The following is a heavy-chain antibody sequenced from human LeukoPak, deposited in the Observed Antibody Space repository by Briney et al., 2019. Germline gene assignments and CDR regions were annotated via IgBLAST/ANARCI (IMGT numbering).Heavy chain of an antibody. J-gene: IGHJ6*02. V-gene: IGHV3-13*01. Sequence: PGGSLRLSCAASGFTFSSYDMHWVRQATGKGLEWVSAIGTAGDTYYPGSVKGRFTISRENAKNSLYLQMNSLRAGDTAVYYCVRAAAGNKGMDVWGQGTTVTVSS. CDR3: VRAAAGNKGMDV. D-gene: IGHD6-13*01. CDR1: GFTFSSYD. CDR2: IGTAGDT.